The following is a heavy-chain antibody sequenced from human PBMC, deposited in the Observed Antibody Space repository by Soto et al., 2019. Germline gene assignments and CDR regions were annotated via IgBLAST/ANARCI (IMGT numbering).Heavy chain of an antibody. CDR2: ISYDGSNK. CDR1: GFTFSSYG. J-gene: IGHJ4*02. Sequence: GGSLRLSCAASGFTFSSYGMHWVRQAPGKGLEWVAVISYDGSNKYYADSVKGRFTISRDNSKNTLYLQMNSLRAEDTAVYYCAKDRGLEVDTAMANYFDYWGQGTLVTVSS. CDR3: AKDRGLEVDTAMANYFDY. V-gene: IGHV3-30*18. D-gene: IGHD5-18*01.